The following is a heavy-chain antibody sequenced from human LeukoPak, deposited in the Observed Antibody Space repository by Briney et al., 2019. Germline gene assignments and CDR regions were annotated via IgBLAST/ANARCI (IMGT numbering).Heavy chain of an antibody. J-gene: IGHJ6*03. Sequence: GGSLRLLCAVSGFDVSRTIMTWVRQVPGKGLEWVSVVYQGGGTSYADSVKDRFTISRDTSRNTLNLQMNSLRAEDTALYYCACSEGYYHDSTGHDYYYYMDLWGTGTTVIVSS. D-gene: IGHD1-26*01. V-gene: IGHV3-53*01. CDR2: VYQGGGT. CDR1: GFDVSRTI. CDR3: ACSEGYYHDSTGHDYYYYMDL.